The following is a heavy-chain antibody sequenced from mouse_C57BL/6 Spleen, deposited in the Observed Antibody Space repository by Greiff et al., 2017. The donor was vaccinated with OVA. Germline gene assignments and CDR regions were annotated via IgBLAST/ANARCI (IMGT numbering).Heavy chain of an antibody. CDR2: IYPGDGDT. D-gene: IGHD1-1*01. J-gene: IGHJ3*01. Sequence: QVQLQQSGAELVKPGASVKISCKASGYAFSSYWMNWVKQRPGKGLEWIGQIYPGDGDTNYNGKFKGKATLTADKSSSTAYMQLSSLTSEDSAVYFCARSYGSSYDWFAYWGQGTLVTVSA. CDR3: ARSYGSSYDWFAY. V-gene: IGHV1-80*01. CDR1: GYAFSSYW.